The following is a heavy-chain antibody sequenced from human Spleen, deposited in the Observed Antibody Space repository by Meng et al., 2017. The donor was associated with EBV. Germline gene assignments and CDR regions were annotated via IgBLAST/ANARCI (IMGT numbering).Heavy chain of an antibody. V-gene: IGHV1-46*01. CDR3: AKSEGGYEAD. Sequence: QVQLVQSGAEVKKPXXPXKVSCRASGFTFTNYYMHWVRQAPGQGLEWMGIINPSGSSTSYAQKFQGRVTMTRDSSTSTVYMELSSLTSEDTAVYYCAKSEGGYEADWGQGTLVTVSS. D-gene: IGHD5-12*01. J-gene: IGHJ4*02. CDR1: GFTFTNYY. CDR2: INPSGSST.